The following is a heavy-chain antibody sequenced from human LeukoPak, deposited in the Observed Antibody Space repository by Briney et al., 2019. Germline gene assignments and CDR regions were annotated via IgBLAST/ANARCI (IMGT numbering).Heavy chain of an antibody. CDR1: GFTFSDYY. CDR3: AKDPRQAYCGGDCLPKNYFDF. J-gene: IGHJ4*02. Sequence: GGSLRLSCAASGFTFSDYYMSWIRQAPGKGLEWVSYISSNGSTIYYADSVKGRFTISRDNAKNSLYLQMNSLRAEDTAVYYCAKDPRQAYCGGDCLPKNYFDFWGQGTLVTVSS. CDR2: ISSNGSTI. D-gene: IGHD2-21*02. V-gene: IGHV3-11*01.